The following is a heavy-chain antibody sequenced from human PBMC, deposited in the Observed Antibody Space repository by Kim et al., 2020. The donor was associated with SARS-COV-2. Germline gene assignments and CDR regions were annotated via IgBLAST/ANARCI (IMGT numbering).Heavy chain of an antibody. J-gene: IGHJ5*02. CDR2: ISYDGSNK. CDR1: GFTFSSYA. D-gene: IGHD3-10*01. CDR3: ARSGSGSYTNWFDP. V-gene: IGHV3-30*04. Sequence: GGSLRLSCAASGFTFSSYAMHWVRQDPGKGLEWVAVISYDGSNKYYADSVKGRFTISRDNSKNTLYLQMNSLRAEDTAVYYCARSGSGSYTNWFDPWGQGTLVTVSS.